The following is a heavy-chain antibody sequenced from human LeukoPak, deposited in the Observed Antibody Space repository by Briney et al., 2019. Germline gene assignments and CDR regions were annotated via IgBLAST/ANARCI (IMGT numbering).Heavy chain of an antibody. D-gene: IGHD3-10*01. J-gene: IGHJ5*02. V-gene: IGHV6-1*01. CDR3: ARVNYYGSGSYYNECWFDP. Sequence: SQTLSLTCVISRDSLSSNSAAWNWIRQSPSRGLEWLGRTYSRANWSNDYALSVKSRITIRPETSKYPFYLHLKSVTPEDTAVYYCARVNYYGSGSYYNECWFDPWGQGTLVTVSS. CDR2: TYSRANWSN. CDR1: RDSLSSNSAA.